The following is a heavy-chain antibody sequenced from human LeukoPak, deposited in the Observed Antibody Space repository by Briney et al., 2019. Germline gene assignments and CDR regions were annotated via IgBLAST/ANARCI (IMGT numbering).Heavy chain of an antibody. J-gene: IGHJ4*02. CDR3: ARVRGGYYFDY. Sequence: GESLRLSCAASGFTFSSYWMSWVRQAPGKGLEWVANINQLGSEKTYVDSVKGRFTISRDNAKNSLYLQMTSLRAEDTVVYYCARVRGGYYFDYWGQGTLVTVSS. V-gene: IGHV3-7*04. CDR1: GFTFSSYW. D-gene: IGHD3-10*01. CDR2: INQLGSEK.